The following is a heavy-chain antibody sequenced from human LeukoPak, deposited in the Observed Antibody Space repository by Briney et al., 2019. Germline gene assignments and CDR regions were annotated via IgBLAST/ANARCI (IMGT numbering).Heavy chain of an antibody. Sequence: KFQGRVTITRDTSASTAYMELSSLRSEDTAVYYCARDEAAAGTPHLEDWGQGTLVTVSS. J-gene: IGHJ4*02. CDR3: ARDEAAAGTPHLED. D-gene: IGHD6-13*01. V-gene: IGHV1-3*01.